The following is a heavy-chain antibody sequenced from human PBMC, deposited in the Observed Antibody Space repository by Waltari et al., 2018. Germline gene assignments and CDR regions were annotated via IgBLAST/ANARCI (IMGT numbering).Heavy chain of an antibody. D-gene: IGHD3-22*01. CDR2: IYYSGST. V-gene: IGHV4-39*07. J-gene: IGHJ4*02. CDR3: ARSRADYYDSSGYSDY. CDR1: GGSISSSSYY. Sequence: QLQLQESGPGLVKPSETLSLTCTVSGGSISSSSYYWGWIRQPPGKGLEWIGGIYYSGSTYYNPSLKSRVTISVDTSKNQFSLKLSSVTAADTAVYYCARSRADYYDSSGYSDYWGQGTLVTVSS.